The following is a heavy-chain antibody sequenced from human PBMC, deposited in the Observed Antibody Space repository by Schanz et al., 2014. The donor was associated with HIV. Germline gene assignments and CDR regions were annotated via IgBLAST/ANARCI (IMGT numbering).Heavy chain of an antibody. CDR2: IKPNDGGT. CDR1: GYTFNDYF. CDR3: ARSRFQLQWFDS. Sequence: QVQLVQSGAEVKKPGASVRVSCEASGYTFNDYFIHWIRQAPGQGLEWMGWIKPNDGGTKSAQKFLGRVTMTRDSSISTAYMELTRLTSDDTAVYYCARSRFQLQWFDSWGQGALVTVSS. D-gene: IGHD2-2*01. J-gene: IGHJ5*01. V-gene: IGHV1-2*02.